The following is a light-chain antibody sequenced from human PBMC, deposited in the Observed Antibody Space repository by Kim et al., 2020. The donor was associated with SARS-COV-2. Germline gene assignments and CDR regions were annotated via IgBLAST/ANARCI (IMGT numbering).Light chain of an antibody. V-gene: IGLV2-11*01. Sequence: GQSVTISCTGTSSDVGGYNYVSWYQQHPGKAPKVMIYDVNKRRPGVPHGFSGSKSGNAASLTISGLQADDEADDYCCSYAGTYSWVFGGGTQLTVL. CDR3: CSYAGTYSWV. J-gene: IGLJ3*02. CDR1: SSDVGGYNY. CDR2: DVN.